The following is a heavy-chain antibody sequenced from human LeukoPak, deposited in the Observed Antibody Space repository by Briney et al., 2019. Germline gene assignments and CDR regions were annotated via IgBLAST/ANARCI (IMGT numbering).Heavy chain of an antibody. Sequence: ASVKVSCKASGYTSTSYDINWVRQATGQGLEWMGWMNPNSGNTGYAQKFQGRVTMTRNTSISTAYMELSSLRSEDTAVYYCARNYYYDFWSGYYRTIGFDYWGQGTLVTVSS. D-gene: IGHD3-3*01. CDR2: MNPNSGNT. CDR3: ARNYYYDFWSGYYRTIGFDY. CDR1: GYTSTSYD. J-gene: IGHJ4*02. V-gene: IGHV1-8*01.